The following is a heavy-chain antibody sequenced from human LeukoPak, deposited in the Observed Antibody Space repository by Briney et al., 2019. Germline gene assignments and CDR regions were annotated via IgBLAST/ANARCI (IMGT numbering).Heavy chain of an antibody. CDR2: IIPIFGTA. J-gene: IGHJ5*02. CDR3: ARSKQQLTVNWSDP. CDR1: GGTFSSYA. Sequence: SVKVSCKASGGTFSSYAISWVRQAPGQGLEWMGGIIPIFGTANYAQKFQGRVTITADESTSTAYMELSSLRSEDTAVYYCARSKQQLTVNWSDPWGQGTLVTVSS. D-gene: IGHD6-13*01. V-gene: IGHV1-69*13.